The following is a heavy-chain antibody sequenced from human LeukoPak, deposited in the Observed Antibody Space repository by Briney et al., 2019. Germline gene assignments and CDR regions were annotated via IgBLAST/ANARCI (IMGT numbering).Heavy chain of an antibody. CDR3: ARAPSSYYDFWSGYYYYYYYMDV. Sequence: ASVKVSCKASGYTFTSYDINWVRQATGQGLEWMAWMNPNSGNTGYAQKFQGRVTMTRNTSISTAYMELSSLRSEDTAVYYCARAPSSYYDFWSGYYYYYYYMDVWGKGTTVTVSS. J-gene: IGHJ6*03. D-gene: IGHD3-3*01. CDR1: GYTFTSYD. CDR2: MNPNSGNT. V-gene: IGHV1-8*01.